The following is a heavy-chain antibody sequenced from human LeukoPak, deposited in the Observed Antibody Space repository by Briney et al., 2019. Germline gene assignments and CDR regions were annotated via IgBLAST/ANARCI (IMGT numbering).Heavy chain of an antibody. J-gene: IGHJ4*02. CDR2: IIPIFGTA. CDR3: ASLVGATLGYFEY. V-gene: IGHV1-69*05. Sequence: GASVKVSCKASGGTFTSYAISWVRQAPRQPREGLGGIIPIFGTANNAQKFQGRITITTDESTSTAYMELSSLRSTATAVSYYASLVGATLGYFEYWGQG. CDR1: GGTFTSYA. D-gene: IGHD1-26*01.